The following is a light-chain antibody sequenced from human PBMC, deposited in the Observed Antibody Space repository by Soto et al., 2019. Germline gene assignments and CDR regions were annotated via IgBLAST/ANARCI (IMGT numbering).Light chain of an antibody. CDR1: TGAVTRYHY. V-gene: IGLV7-46*01. Sequence: QAVVTQESSLTVSPGGTVTLTCGSSTGAVTRYHYPYWFQQMPGQAPRTLIYDTTYKHSWTPARFSGSLIGGKAALPLSGAQPEDEADYYCVLSYDDDVIFGGGTKVTVL. CDR2: DTT. CDR3: VLSYDDDVI. J-gene: IGLJ2*01.